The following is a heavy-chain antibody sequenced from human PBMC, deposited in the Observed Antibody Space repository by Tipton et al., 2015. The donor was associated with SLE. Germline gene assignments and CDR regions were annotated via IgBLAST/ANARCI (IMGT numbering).Heavy chain of an antibody. D-gene: IGHD3-22*01. J-gene: IGHJ4*02. Sequence: TLSLTCTVSGFSISSGYYWGWIRQPPGKGLEWIGTIYHSGTAYYRSSLKSRVTISVDTPKNHLSLNLRSLTAADTAVYYCARVHAAGDYDSSGFSNWGQGTLVTVSS. CDR1: GFSISSGYY. CDR3: ARVHAAGDYDSSGFSN. CDR2: IYHSGTA. V-gene: IGHV4-38-2*02.